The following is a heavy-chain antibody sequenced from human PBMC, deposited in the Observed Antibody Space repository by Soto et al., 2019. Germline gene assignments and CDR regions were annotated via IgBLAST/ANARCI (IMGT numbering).Heavy chain of an antibody. D-gene: IGHD4-17*01. Sequence: QVQLVESGGGLVKPGGSLRLSCAASGFAFSDPYMSWIRQAPGKGLEWISYISSSGSTIYYADSVKGRFTIYRDNAKKSLYLQMDRLTADDTAVYYCAGGGASVTTPFDYWGQGTQVTVSS. J-gene: IGHJ4*02. V-gene: IGHV3-11*01. CDR3: AGGGASVTTPFDY. CDR1: GFAFSDPY. CDR2: ISSSGSTI.